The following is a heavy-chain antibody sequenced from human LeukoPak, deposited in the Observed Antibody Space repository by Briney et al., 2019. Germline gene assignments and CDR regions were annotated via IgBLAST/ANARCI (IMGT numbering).Heavy chain of an antibody. CDR2: INPNSGGT. J-gene: IGHJ1*01. Sequence: ASVKVSCKASGYTFTGYYMHWVRQAPGQGLEWMGWINPNSGGTNYAQKFQGRVTMTRDTSISTAYMELSRLRSDDTAVYYCARLAEGEGIIMVRGVTLKYFQHWGQGTLVTVSS. V-gene: IGHV1-2*02. CDR3: ARLAEGEGIIMVRGVTLKYFQH. CDR1: GYTFTGYY. D-gene: IGHD3-10*01.